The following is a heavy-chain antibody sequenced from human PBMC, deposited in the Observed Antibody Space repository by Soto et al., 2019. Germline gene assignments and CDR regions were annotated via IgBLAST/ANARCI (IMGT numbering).Heavy chain of an antibody. J-gene: IGHJ5*02. CDR1: GGSISSGGYY. D-gene: IGHD6-19*01. V-gene: IGHV4-31*03. CDR3: AREEQWLNWFDP. CDR2: IYYSGST. Sequence: SETLSLTCTVSGGSISSGGYYWSWIRQHPGKGLEWIGYIYYSGSTYYNPSLKSRVTISVDTSKNQFSLKLSSVTAADTAVYYCAREEQWLNWFDPWGQGTLVTSPQ.